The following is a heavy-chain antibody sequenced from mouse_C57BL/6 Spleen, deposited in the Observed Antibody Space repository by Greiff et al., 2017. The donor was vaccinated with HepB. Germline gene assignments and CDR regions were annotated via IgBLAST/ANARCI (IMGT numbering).Heavy chain of an antibody. Sequence: EVQLQQSGPELVKPGASVKIPCKASGYTFTDYNMDWVKQSHGKSLEWIGDINPNNGGTIYNQKFKGKATLTVDKSSSTAYMELRSLTSEDTAVYYCARWNIDGNYAWFAYWGQGTLVTVSA. CDR2: INPNNGGT. D-gene: IGHD2-1*01. CDR3: ARWNIDGNYAWFAY. V-gene: IGHV1-18*01. CDR1: GYTFTDYN. J-gene: IGHJ3*01.